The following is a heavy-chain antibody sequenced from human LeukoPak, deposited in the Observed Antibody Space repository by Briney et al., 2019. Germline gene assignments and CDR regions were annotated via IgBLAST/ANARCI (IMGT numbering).Heavy chain of an antibody. CDR1: GFIFSNYA. J-gene: IGHJ4*02. V-gene: IGHV3-23*01. CDR3: ADLVYCSSSSCYEPFNQT. Sequence: PGGSLRLSCAASGFIFSNYAMSWVRQAPGKGLQWVSAFSGSGGSTYYADSVKGRFTISRDNSRNTLYLQMNSLRAEDTAVYYCADLVYCSSSSCYEPFNQTWGQGTLVTVSP. D-gene: IGHD2-2*01. CDR2: FSGSGGST.